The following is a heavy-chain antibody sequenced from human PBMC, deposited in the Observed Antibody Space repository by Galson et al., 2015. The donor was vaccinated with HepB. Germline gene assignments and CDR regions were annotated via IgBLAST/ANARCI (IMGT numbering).Heavy chain of an antibody. CDR2: IYPGDSDS. V-gene: IGHV5-51*01. J-gene: IGHJ4*02. D-gene: IGHD5-18*01. CDR1: GYSFTSYW. Sequence: QSGAEVKKPGESLKISCKGSGYSFTSYWIGWVRQMPGKGLEWMGIIYPGDSDSRYSPSFQGQVTISADKSISTAYLQWSSLKASDTAMYYCARQVRSGYSYGNFDYWGQGTLVTVSS. CDR3: ARQVRSGYSYGNFDY.